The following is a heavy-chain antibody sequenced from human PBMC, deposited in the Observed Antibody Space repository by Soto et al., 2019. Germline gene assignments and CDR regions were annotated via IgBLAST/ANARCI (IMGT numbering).Heavy chain of an antibody. CDR2: IKQDGSEK. CDR3: ARVRRIYGSGSYYFDY. Sequence: QPGGSLRLSCAASGFTFSSYWMSWVRQAPGKGLEWVANIKQDGSEKYYVDSVKGRFTISRDNAKNSLYLQMNSLRAEDTAVYYCARVRRIYGSGSYYFDYWGQGTLVTVSS. D-gene: IGHD3-10*01. CDR1: GFTFSSYW. J-gene: IGHJ4*02. V-gene: IGHV3-7*03.